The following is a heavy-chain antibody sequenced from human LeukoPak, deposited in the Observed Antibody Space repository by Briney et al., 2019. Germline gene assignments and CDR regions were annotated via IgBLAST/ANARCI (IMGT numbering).Heavy chain of an antibody. J-gene: IGHJ5*02. CDR2: LIPIFGSA. Sequence: ASVKVSCKASGGTFSSYVISWVRLAPGQGLEWMGGLIPIFGSANYAQKFQGRVTITADESTSTAYMELSSLRSEDTAVYYCALRSLETAFCFDPWGQGTLVTVSS. V-gene: IGHV1-69*01. CDR1: GGTFSSYV. CDR3: ALRSLETAFCFDP. D-gene: IGHD3-10*01.